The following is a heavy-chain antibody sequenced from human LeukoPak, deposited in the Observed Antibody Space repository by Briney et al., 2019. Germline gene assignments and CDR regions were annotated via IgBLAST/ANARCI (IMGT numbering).Heavy chain of an antibody. Sequence: SETLSLTCTVSGAPIRNYYWSWIRQPAGKGLEWMGRMYFTGETYYNPSLKSRLSMSVDMSNNQFSLRLKSVTAADTAVYYCARGNPGGGYPPPHIYWGQGTLVTVSS. V-gene: IGHV4-4*07. J-gene: IGHJ4*02. CDR1: GAPIRNYY. CDR2: MYFTGET. D-gene: IGHD5-12*01. CDR3: ARGNPGGGYPPPHIY.